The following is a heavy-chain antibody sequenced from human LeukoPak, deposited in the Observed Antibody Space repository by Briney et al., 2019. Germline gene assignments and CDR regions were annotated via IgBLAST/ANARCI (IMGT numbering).Heavy chain of an antibody. CDR3: ARGLNFDY. CDR2: IYSGGST. CDR1: EFTFSSFW. V-gene: IGHV3-66*01. J-gene: IGHJ4*02. D-gene: IGHD2-8*01. Sequence: GGSLRLSCAASEFTFSSFWMHWVRQAPGKGLEWVSVIYSGGSTYYADSVKGRFTISRDNSKNTLYLQMNSLRAEDTAVYYCARGLNFDYWGQGTLVTVSS.